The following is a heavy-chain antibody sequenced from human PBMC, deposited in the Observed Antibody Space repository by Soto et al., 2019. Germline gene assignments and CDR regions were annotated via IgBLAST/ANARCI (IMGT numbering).Heavy chain of an antibody. CDR2: ISGRGDTS. D-gene: IGHD2-15*01. CDR1: GFTFSTYP. Sequence: EVQILESGGGLVQPGGSLRLSCVASGFTFSTYPMSWVRQAPGKGLEWVSGISGRGDTSYYAHSVKGRFTISRDNSKNTLYTLMHTLKGEDTADYYSANVALLGICTGGSCYSLDSWGQGTLVTVSS. J-gene: IGHJ4*02. V-gene: IGHV3-23*01. CDR3: ANVALLGICTGGSCYSLDS.